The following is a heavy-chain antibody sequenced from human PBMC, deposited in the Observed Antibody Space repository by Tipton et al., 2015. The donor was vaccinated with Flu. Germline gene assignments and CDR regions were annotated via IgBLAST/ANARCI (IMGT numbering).Heavy chain of an antibody. V-gene: IGHV4-59*01. CDR3: ARETAPNLTRRTRVDYLAFDI. J-gene: IGHJ3*02. D-gene: IGHD3-9*01. CDR1: GGSIGGYY. CDR2: IYDTGAT. Sequence: TLSLTCTVSGGSIGGYYWNWIRQSPEKGLEWIGYIYDTGATNYSPSLRGRVTISLVTSKNQFSLQLSSVTAADTAVYYCARETAPNLTRRTRVDYLAFDIWGQGTSVNVSS.